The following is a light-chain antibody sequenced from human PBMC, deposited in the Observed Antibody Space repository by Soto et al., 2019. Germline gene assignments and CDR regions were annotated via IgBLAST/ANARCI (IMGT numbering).Light chain of an antibody. J-gene: IGKJ1*01. V-gene: IGKV3-20*01. CDR2: ATS. Sequence: EIVLTQSPGTLPSSPGERATLSCRASQRIDNRYFAWYQHKPGQAPRLLIYATSSRATGTPDRFGGSGSGTDFTLTINRLEPEDFAVCYCQQYFASSWTFGQGTKVDIK. CDR1: QRIDNRY. CDR3: QQYFASSWT.